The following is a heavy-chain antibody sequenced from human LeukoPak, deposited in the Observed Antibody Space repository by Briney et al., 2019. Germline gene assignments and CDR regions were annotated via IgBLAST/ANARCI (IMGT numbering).Heavy chain of an antibody. D-gene: IGHD6-19*01. J-gene: IGHJ3*02. CDR2: IFPRDSDT. V-gene: IGHV5-51*01. CDR3: ARWVDSSGYNDAFDI. Sequence: GESLKISCKGSGYNFANYWIGWVRQMPGKGLEWLGIIFPRDSDTRYSPSFQGQVTISADKSISTAYLQWSSLKASDTAMYYCARWVDSSGYNDAFDIWGQGTMVTVSS. CDR1: GYNFANYW.